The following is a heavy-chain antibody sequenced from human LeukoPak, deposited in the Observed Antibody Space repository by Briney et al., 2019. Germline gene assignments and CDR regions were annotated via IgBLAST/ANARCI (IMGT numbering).Heavy chain of an antibody. Sequence: GASVKVSCKASGYTFTGYYMHWVRQAPGQRLEWMGWINPNSGGTNYAQKFQGRVTMTRDTSISTAYMELSRLRSDDTAVYYCAVIPYSSSWSPNWGQGTLVTVSS. CDR2: INPNSGGT. CDR3: AVIPYSSSWSPN. D-gene: IGHD6-13*01. CDR1: GYTFTGYY. J-gene: IGHJ4*02. V-gene: IGHV1-2*02.